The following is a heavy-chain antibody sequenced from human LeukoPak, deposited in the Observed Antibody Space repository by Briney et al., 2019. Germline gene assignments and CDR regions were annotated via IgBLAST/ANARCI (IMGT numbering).Heavy chain of an antibody. Sequence: SGTLSLTCAVSGGSISSGGYSWSWIRQPPGKGLEWIGYIYHSGSTYYNPSLKSRVTISVDRSKNQFSLKLSSVTAADTAVYYCARGTEYFDYWGQGTLVTVSS. CDR3: ARGTEYFDY. J-gene: IGHJ4*02. V-gene: IGHV4-30-2*01. CDR1: GGSISSGGYS. CDR2: IYHSGST.